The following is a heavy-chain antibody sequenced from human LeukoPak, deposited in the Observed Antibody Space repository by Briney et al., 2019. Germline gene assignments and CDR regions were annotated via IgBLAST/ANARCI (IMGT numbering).Heavy chain of an antibody. J-gene: IGHJ4*02. D-gene: IGHD5-18*01. CDR3: ARISVLGYGTNYFDY. CDR2: INHSGST. Sequence: PSETLSLTCTVSGGSISSYYWSWIRQPPGKGLEWIGEINHSGSTNYNPSLKSRVTISVDTSKNQFSLKLSSVTAADTAVYYCARISVLGYGTNYFDYWGQGTLVTVSS. V-gene: IGHV4-34*01. CDR1: GGSISSYY.